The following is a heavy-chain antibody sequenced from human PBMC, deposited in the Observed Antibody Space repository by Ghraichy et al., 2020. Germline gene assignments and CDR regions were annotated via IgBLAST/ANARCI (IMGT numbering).Heavy chain of an antibody. D-gene: IGHD2-15*01. Sequence: GGSLRLSCAASGFTFSTSSMSWFRQAPGKGLEWVSAISGDSVYRYYGDSVKGRFTISRDNSKNTLFLQMNSLRVEDTAVYYCAKVSRLVVGDYPPWGQGTMVTVSS. V-gene: IGHV3-23*01. CDR2: ISGDSVYR. CDR1: GFTFSTSS. J-gene: IGHJ5*02. CDR3: AKVSRLVVGDYPP.